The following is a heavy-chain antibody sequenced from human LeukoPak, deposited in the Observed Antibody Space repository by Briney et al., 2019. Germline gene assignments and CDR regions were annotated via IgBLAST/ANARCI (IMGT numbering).Heavy chain of an antibody. Sequence: GGSLRLSCAASGFTFTSSAMSWVRQAPGKGLEWVSSITGSGGTTYYADSAKGRFTISGDNSKNTLYLQMNSLRADDTAVYYCAGGSYSTSYAFDIWGQGTTVTVSS. J-gene: IGHJ3*02. CDR3: AGGSYSTSYAFDI. CDR2: ITGSGGTT. CDR1: GFTFTSSA. V-gene: IGHV3-23*01. D-gene: IGHD1-26*01.